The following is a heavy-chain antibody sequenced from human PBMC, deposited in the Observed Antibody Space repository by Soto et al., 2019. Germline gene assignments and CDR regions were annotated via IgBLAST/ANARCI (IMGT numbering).Heavy chain of an antibody. V-gene: IGHV3-21*01. CDR2: ISTTSTYI. CDR3: ARDGIVGTTDFFDY. D-gene: IGHD1-26*01. Sequence: EEQLVESGGGLVKPGGSLRLSCAGSGFIFSGYSMNWVRQAPGKGLEWVSSISTTSTYIYYADSVKGRFTVSRDNAKNSLYLQMTGLRTEDTAMYYCARDGIVGTTDFFDYWGQGTLVTVSS. J-gene: IGHJ4*02. CDR1: GFIFSGYS.